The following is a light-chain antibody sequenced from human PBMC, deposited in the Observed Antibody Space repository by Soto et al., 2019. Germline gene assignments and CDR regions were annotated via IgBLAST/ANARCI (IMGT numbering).Light chain of an antibody. J-gene: IGLJ1*01. V-gene: IGLV1-44*01. CDR2: NNN. CDR1: SSNIGGYT. Sequence: QLVLTQPPSASGTPGQRVTISCSGSSSNIGGYTVNWYQQLPGTAPKLLIYNNNQRPSGVPDRFSGSKSGTSASLAISGLQSEDEADYYCAAWDDSLNALFGTGTKLTVL. CDR3: AAWDDSLNAL.